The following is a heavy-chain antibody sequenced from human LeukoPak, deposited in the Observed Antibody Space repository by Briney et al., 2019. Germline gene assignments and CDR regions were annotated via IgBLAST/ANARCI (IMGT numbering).Heavy chain of an antibody. CDR3: ARDKPAYCGGDCDSNAFDI. Sequence: ASVKVSCKASGCTFSSYAISWVRQAPGQGLEWMGRIIPILGIANYAQKFQGRVTITADKSTSTAYMELSSLRSEDTAVYYCARDKPAYCGGDCDSNAFDIWGQGTMVTVSS. CDR2: IIPILGIA. J-gene: IGHJ3*02. CDR1: GCTFSSYA. D-gene: IGHD2-21*02. V-gene: IGHV1-69*04.